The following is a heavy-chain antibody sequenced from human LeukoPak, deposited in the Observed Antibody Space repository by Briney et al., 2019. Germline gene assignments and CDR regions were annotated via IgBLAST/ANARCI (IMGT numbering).Heavy chain of an antibody. V-gene: IGHV3-30*18. CDR1: GFTFSSYG. Sequence: SGGSLRLSCAASGFTFSSYGMHWVRQAPGKGLEWVAVISYDGSNKYYSDSVKGRFTISRDNSKNTLYLQINSLRAEDTAVYYCAKDPCGAGSGCEFDYWGQGTLVTVSS. D-gene: IGHD6-19*01. J-gene: IGHJ4*02. CDR3: AKDPCGAGSGCEFDY. CDR2: ISYDGSNK.